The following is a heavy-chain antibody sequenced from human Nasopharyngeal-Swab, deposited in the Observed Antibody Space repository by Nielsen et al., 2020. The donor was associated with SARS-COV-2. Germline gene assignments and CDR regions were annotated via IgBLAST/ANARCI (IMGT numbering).Heavy chain of an antibody. V-gene: IGHV4-34*01. D-gene: IGHD5-24*01. CDR1: GGSFSGYY. J-gene: IGHJ3*02. CDR2: INHSGST. CDR3: ARDGRGWGDGYNYNPTDAFDI. Sequence: SQTLSLTCAVYGGSFSGYYWSWIRQPPGKGLEWIGEINHSGSTNYNPSLKSQVTISVDTSKNQFSLKLSSVTAEDTAVYYCARDGRGWGDGYNYNPTDAFDIWGQGTMVTVSS.